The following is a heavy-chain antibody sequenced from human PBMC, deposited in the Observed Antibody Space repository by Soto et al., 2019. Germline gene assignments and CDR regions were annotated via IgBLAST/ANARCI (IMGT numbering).Heavy chain of an antibody. CDR1: GGTFSSYA. D-gene: IGHD1-26*01. Sequence: GASVKVSFKASGGTFSSYAISWVRQAPGQGLEWMGGIIPIFGTANYAQKFQGRVTITADESTSTAYMELSSLRSEDTAVYYCARDYQYSGSYPRYFDYWGQGTLVTVSS. V-gene: IGHV1-69*13. J-gene: IGHJ4*02. CDR3: ARDYQYSGSYPRYFDY. CDR2: IIPIFGTA.